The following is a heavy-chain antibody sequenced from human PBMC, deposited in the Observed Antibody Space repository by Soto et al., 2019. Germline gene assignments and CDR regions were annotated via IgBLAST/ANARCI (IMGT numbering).Heavy chain of an antibody. CDR3: TTGSVEGV. CDR1: GFRSINAW. D-gene: IGHD2-15*01. CDR2: IKRKIDGETT. V-gene: IGHV3-15*07. J-gene: IGHJ6*02. Sequence: GSLRLSCVASGFRSINAWMNWVRQAPGKGLEWVGRIKRKIDGETTDYAAPVKGRFTISRDDSKNMLYLQMNSLKADDTALYYCTTGSVEGVWGQGTTVTVSS.